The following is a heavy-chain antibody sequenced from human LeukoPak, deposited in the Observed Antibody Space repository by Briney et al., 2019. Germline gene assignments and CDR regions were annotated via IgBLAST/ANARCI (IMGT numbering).Heavy chain of an antibody. CDR3: ASMSRGSYYEAFDI. CDR2: IKQDGSEK. D-gene: IGHD1-26*01. CDR1: GFTINSYW. V-gene: IGHV3-7*01. J-gene: IGHJ3*02. Sequence: GGSLRLSCVASGFTINSYWMSWVRQAPGKGLEWVANIKQDGSEKYYVDSVKGRFTISRDNAKNSLYLQMNSLRAEDTAVYYCASMSRGSYYEAFDIWGQGTMVTVSS.